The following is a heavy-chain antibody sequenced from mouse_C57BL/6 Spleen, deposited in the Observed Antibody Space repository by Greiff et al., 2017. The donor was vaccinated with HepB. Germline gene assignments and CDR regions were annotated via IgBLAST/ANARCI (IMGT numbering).Heavy chain of an antibody. D-gene: IGHD2-3*01. Sequence: DVKLVESGGGLVQPGGSLKLSCAASGFTFSDYYMYWVRQTPEKRLEWVAYISNGGGSTYYPDTVKGRFTISRDNAKNTLYLQMSRLKSEDTAMYYCARRDGYYFAMDYWGQGTSVTVSS. V-gene: IGHV5-12*01. CDR2: ISNGGGST. CDR1: GFTFSDYY. J-gene: IGHJ4*01. CDR3: ARRDGYYFAMDY.